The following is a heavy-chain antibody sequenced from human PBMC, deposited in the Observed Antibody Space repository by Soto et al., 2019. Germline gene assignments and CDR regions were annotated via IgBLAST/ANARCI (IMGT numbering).Heavy chain of an antibody. V-gene: IGHV3-48*02. D-gene: IGHD6-19*01. CDR2: ISGGGRPI. Sequence: EVQLVESGGGSVQPGGSLRLSCAASGFTFSTFSMNWVRQAPGRGLEWISYISGGGRPISYADSVKGRFTISRDNAKNSLYLQMDSLPDGDTAVYYCARDLGWAFDSWGQGTLVTVSS. CDR3: ARDLGWAFDS. J-gene: IGHJ4*02. CDR1: GFTFSTFS.